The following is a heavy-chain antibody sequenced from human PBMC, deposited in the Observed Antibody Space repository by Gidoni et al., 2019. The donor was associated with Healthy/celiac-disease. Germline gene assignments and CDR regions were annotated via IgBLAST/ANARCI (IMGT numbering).Heavy chain of an antibody. CDR3: ARNTVTNQFDY. CDR2: INTNTGNP. CDR1: GYTFTSYA. Sequence: QAQRVQPASELTKPGASQKFSCKSSGYTFTSYAMNGVRQAPGQGLEWMGWINTNTGNPTYAKGFTGRFVFSLDTSVSTASLQISSLKCEDTAVYYCARNTVTNQFDYWGQGTLVTVS. J-gene: IGHJ4*02. V-gene: IGHV7-4-1*02. D-gene: IGHD4-17*01.